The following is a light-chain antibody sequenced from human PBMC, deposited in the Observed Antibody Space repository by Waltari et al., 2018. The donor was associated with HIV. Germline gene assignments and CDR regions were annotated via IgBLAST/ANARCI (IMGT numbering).Light chain of an antibody. V-gene: IGLV2-14*01. CDR2: EVS. J-gene: IGLJ1*01. Sequence: QSALTQPPSASGSPGQSVTISCTGTSSDVGAYNYVPWFQQHPGKAPKLMIYEVSNRPSGISNRFSGSKSGNTASLTISGLQAEDEADYYCSSYTSSSTLYVFGTGTKVTVL. CDR1: SSDVGAYNY. CDR3: SSYTSSSTLYV.